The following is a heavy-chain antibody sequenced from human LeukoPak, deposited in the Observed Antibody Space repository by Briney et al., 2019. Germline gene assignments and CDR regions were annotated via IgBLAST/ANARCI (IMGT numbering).Heavy chain of an antibody. Sequence: GGSLRLSCAASGFTFSDYYLSWIRQAPGKGLEWVSAISGSGGSTYYADSVEGRFTISRDNSKNTLYLQMNSLRAEDTAVYYCAKSPYGDYEDAFDIWGQGTMVTVSS. CDR1: GFTFSDYY. V-gene: IGHV3-23*01. CDR2: ISGSGGST. J-gene: IGHJ3*02. CDR3: AKSPYGDYEDAFDI. D-gene: IGHD4-17*01.